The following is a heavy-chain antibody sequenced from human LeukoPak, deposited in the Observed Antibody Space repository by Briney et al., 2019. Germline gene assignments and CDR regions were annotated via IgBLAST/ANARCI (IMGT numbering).Heavy chain of an antibody. V-gene: IGHV3-43*02. CDR1: GFTFDDYA. Sequence: GGSLRLSCAASGFTFDDYAMHWVRQAPGKGLEWVSLISGDGGSTYYADSVKGRFTISRDNAKNSLYLHINSLRAEDTAVYYCARIGYNWNVFDYWGQGTLVTVSS. CDR3: ARIGYNWNVFDY. CDR2: ISGDGGST. D-gene: IGHD1-20*01. J-gene: IGHJ4*02.